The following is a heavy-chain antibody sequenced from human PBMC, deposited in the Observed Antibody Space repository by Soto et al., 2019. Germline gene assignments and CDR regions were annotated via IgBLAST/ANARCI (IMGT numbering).Heavy chain of an antibody. Sequence: SQTLSLTCAISGDSVSSNSAAWNWIRQSPSRGLEWLGRTYYRSKWYNDYAVSVKSRITINPDTSKNQFSLQLNSVTPEDTAVYYCARDRTLNYDFWSGYRYYYYMDVWGKGTTVTVSS. V-gene: IGHV6-1*01. CDR3: ARDRTLNYDFWSGYRYYYYMDV. CDR1: GDSVSSNSAA. CDR2: TYYRSKWYN. D-gene: IGHD3-3*01. J-gene: IGHJ6*03.